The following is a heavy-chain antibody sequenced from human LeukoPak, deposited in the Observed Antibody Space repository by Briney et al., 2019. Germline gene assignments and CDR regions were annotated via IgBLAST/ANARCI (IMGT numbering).Heavy chain of an antibody. J-gene: IGHJ5*02. V-gene: IGHV4-59*01. D-gene: IGHD6-13*01. Sequence: SETLSPTCTVSGGSISSYYWSWIRQPPGKGLEWIGYIYYSGSTNYNPSLKSRVTISVDTSKNQFSLKLSSVTAADTAVYYCARAGDIVASSWYGGWFDPWGQGTLVTVSS. CDR1: GGSISSYY. CDR2: IYYSGST. CDR3: ARAGDIVASSWYGGWFDP.